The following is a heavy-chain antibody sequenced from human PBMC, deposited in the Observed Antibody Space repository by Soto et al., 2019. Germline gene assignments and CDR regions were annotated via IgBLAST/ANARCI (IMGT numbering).Heavy chain of an antibody. J-gene: IGHJ4*02. V-gene: IGHV3-66*01. CDR1: GFTVSTKY. D-gene: IGHD3-16*01. Sequence: EVQLVESGGGLVQPGGSLRLSCAASGFTVSTKYMSWVRQAPGKGLEWVSVIYSGGSTFYADSVRGRFTISRDNSKNTGNLQRNSLRAEDTAVYYCARDPWAADYWGQGTLVTVYS. CDR3: ARDPWAADY. CDR2: IYSGGST.